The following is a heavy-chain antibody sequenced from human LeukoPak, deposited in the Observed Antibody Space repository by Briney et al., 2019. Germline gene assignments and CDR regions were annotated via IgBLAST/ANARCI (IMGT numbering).Heavy chain of an antibody. Sequence: PSETLSLTCTVSGGSIGSFYWTWIRQPPGKGLEWIGYIYNSGTTNYNPSLKSRATISVDTSKNQFSLKLSSVTAADTAVYYCARASALLSMDVWGKGTTVTISS. J-gene: IGHJ6*03. D-gene: IGHD3-10*01. V-gene: IGHV4-59*01. CDR2: IYNSGTT. CDR1: GGSIGSFY. CDR3: ARASALLSMDV.